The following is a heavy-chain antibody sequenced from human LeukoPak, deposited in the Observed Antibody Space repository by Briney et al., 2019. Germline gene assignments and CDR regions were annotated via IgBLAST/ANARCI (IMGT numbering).Heavy chain of an antibody. J-gene: IGHJ4*02. CDR3: AHLGGTFPPGSFDF. Sequence: PGRSLRLSCVASGFSFSSFAMHWVRQAPGKGLEWVAVISYDGSNKYYADSVKGRFTISRDNSKNTLYLQMNSLRAEDTAVYYCAHLGGTFPPGSFDFWGQGSLVIVSS. D-gene: IGHD3-10*01. CDR1: GFSFSSFA. V-gene: IGHV3-30*03. CDR2: ISYDGSNK.